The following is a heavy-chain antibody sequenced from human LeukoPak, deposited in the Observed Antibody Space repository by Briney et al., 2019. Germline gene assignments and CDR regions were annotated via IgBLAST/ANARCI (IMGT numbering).Heavy chain of an antibody. J-gene: IGHJ6*02. CDR2: IYYSGST. CDR3: ARTYYYYGMDV. CDR1: GGSISSYY. V-gene: IGHV4-59*01. Sequence: SETLSLTCTVSGGSISSYYWSWIRQPPGKGLEWIGYIYYSGSTNYNPSLKSRVTISVDTSKNQFSLKLSSVTAADTAVYYCARTYYYYGMDVWGQGTTVTVSS.